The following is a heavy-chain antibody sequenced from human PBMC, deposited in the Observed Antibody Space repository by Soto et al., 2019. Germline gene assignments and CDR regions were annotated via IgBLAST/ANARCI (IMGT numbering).Heavy chain of an antibody. CDR2: IKQDGSEK. J-gene: IGHJ4*02. D-gene: IGHD3-16*01. V-gene: IGHV3-7*01. CDR3: ARPSYDYIWGTTLREYFDY. Sequence: GGSLRLSCAASGFTFSSYWMSWVRQAPGKGLEWVANIKQDGSEKYYVDSVKGRFTISRDNAMNSLYLQMNSLRAEDTAVYYCARPSYDYIWGTTLREYFDYWGQGTLVTVSS. CDR1: GFTFSSYW.